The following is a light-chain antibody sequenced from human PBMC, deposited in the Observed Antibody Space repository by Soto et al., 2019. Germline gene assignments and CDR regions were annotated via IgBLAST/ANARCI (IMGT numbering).Light chain of an antibody. CDR1: ESTANW. CDR2: DAS. V-gene: IGKV1-5*01. J-gene: IGKJ2*03. Sequence: EIQMTQFPATLTASVGDIVTITCRARESTANWLAWYQQKPGKAPKVVIYDASSLGSGVPSRFSGSGAGTEFPLTISSLQPDDFATHYSQQYTSFPYSVGQGTKVDIK. CDR3: QQYTSFPYS.